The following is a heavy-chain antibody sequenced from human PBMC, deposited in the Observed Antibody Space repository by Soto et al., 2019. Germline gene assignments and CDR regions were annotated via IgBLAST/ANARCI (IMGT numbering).Heavy chain of an antibody. Sequence: QVQLVQSGAEVKKPGASVKVSCKASGYTFTSYDVNWVRQATGQGLEWMGWMNPNSGNTGYAQKFQGRVTMTRNTSISTAYMELSSMRSEDKAVYYCARARRIAGGGGFDPWGQGTLVTVSS. J-gene: IGHJ5*02. CDR1: GYTFTSYD. D-gene: IGHD2-21*01. V-gene: IGHV1-8*01. CDR2: MNPNSGNT. CDR3: ARARRIAGGGGFDP.